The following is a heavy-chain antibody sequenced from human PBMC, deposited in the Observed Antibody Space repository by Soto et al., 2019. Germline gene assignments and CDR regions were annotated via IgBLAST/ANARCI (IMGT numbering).Heavy chain of an antibody. CDR3: AKVIRADSTSSNFYYYSGMDV. J-gene: IGHJ6*02. D-gene: IGHD6-6*01. Sequence: PGGSLRLSCSASGFSFRTYGMHWVRQAPGKGPERFAVISNDGSNKYYADSVKGRFTISRDNSKDTLFLQMNSLRGEDTAIYYCAKVIRADSTSSNFYYYSGMDVWGQGNTVTVSS. CDR2: ISNDGSNK. CDR1: GFSFRTYG. V-gene: IGHV3-30*18.